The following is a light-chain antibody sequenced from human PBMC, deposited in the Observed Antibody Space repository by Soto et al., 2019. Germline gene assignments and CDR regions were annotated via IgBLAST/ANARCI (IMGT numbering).Light chain of an antibody. V-gene: IGKV3-15*01. CDR2: DAS. CDR3: QQYNEWPIT. J-gene: IGKJ5*01. Sequence: EIVMTQFPATLSVSPGERATFSCRASQVFGSSLAWYQQKPGQAPRLLIYDASSRATGISGSFSGSGSGTEFTLTITSLQSEDFAVYYCQQYNEWPITFGQGTRLEIK. CDR1: QVFGSS.